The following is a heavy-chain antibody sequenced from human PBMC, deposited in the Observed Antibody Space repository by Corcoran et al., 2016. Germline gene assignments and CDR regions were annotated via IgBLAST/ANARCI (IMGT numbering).Heavy chain of an antibody. Sequence: QVQLQESGPGLVKPSETLSLTCTVSGGSISSYYWSWIRQPPGKGLEWIGYIYYSGSTNYNPSLKSRVTISVDTSKNQFSLKLSSVTAADTAVYYCARVRSPAYYYGMDVWGQGTTVTVSS. D-gene: IGHD6-25*01. CDR2: IYYSGST. J-gene: IGHJ6*02. V-gene: IGHV4-59*01. CDR3: ARVRSPAYYYGMDV. CDR1: GGSISSYY.